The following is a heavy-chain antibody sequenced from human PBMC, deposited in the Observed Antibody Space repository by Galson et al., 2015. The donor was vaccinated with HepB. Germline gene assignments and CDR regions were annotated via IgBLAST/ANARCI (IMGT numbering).Heavy chain of an antibody. Sequence: SLRLSCAVSGFNFRSYSMNWVRQAPGKGLEWVSSISSSSSSIYYADSVKGRFTISRDNAKNSLFLQMDSLRVKDTAVYYCAKATGSIAAREVFDSWGQGTLVTVSS. J-gene: IGHJ4*02. CDR2: ISSSSSSI. CDR1: GFNFRSYS. CDR3: AKATGSIAAREVFDS. V-gene: IGHV3-21*01. D-gene: IGHD6-6*01.